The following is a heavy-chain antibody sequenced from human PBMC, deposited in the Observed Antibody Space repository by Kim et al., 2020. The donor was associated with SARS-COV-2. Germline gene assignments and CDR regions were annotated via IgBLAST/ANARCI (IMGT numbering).Heavy chain of an antibody. Sequence: GGSLRLSCAASGFTFSSYAMSWVRQAPGKGLEWVSAISGSGGSTYYADSVKGRFTISRDNSKNTLYLQMNSLRAEDTAVYYCAKDGDGGNRACDFDYWGQGTLVTVSS. D-gene: IGHD2-15*01. CDR2: ISGSGGST. V-gene: IGHV3-23*01. CDR1: GFTFSSYA. CDR3: AKDGDGGNRACDFDY. J-gene: IGHJ4*02.